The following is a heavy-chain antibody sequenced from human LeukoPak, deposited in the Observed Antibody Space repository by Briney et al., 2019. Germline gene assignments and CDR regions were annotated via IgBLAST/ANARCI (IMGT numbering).Heavy chain of an antibody. J-gene: IGHJ4*02. V-gene: IGHV3-74*01. CDR2: INSDGSST. D-gene: IGHD3-3*02. Sequence: GRSLRPSCAASGFTFSSYWIHWVRQAPGNQLMWVSRINSDGSSTSYAGSVKGRFNISRDNAKNTLYLEMNSLRAEDTAVYYCATAKLDYFDYWGQGTLVTVSS. CDR1: GFTFSSYW. CDR3: ATAKLDYFDY.